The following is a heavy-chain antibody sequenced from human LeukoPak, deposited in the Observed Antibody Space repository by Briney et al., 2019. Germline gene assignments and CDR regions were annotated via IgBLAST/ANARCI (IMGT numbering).Heavy chain of an antibody. V-gene: IGHV4-59*01. J-gene: IGHJ4*02. CDR1: GGSISSYY. D-gene: IGHD5-24*01. CDR3: ARGEMATNFDY. CDR2: IYYSGST. Sequence: PSETLSLTCTVSGGSISSYYWSCIRQPPGEGLEWIGYIYYSGSTNYNPSLKSRVTISVDTSKNQFSLKLSSVTAADTAVYYCARGEMATNFDYWGQGTLVTVSS.